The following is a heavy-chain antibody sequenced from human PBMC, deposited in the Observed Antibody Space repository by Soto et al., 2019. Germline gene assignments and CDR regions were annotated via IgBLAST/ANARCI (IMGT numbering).Heavy chain of an antibody. D-gene: IGHD3-10*01. CDR1: GFTFSSYG. Sequence: QVQLVESGGGVVQPGRSLRLSCAASGFTFSSYGMHWVRQAPGKGLEWVAVISHDGSNKYYADSVKGRFTISRDNSKNTLYLQMNSLRAEDTAVYYCAKDGMVRARIIFDYWGQGTLVTVSS. J-gene: IGHJ4*02. CDR3: AKDGMVRARIIFDY. V-gene: IGHV3-30*18. CDR2: ISHDGSNK.